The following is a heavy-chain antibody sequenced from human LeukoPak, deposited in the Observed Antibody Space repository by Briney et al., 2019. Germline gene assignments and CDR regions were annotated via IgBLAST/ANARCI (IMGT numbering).Heavy chain of an antibody. J-gene: IGHJ3*02. Sequence: ASVKVSCKASGNTFTSYYMHWVRQAPGQGLEWMGIINPSGGSTSYAQKFQGRVTMTRDTSTSTVYMELSSLRFEDTAGYYCARATEETHAFDIWGQGTMVTVSS. CDR2: INPSGGST. V-gene: IGHV1-46*01. CDR3: ARATEETHAFDI. CDR1: GNTFTSYY. D-gene: IGHD2-21*02.